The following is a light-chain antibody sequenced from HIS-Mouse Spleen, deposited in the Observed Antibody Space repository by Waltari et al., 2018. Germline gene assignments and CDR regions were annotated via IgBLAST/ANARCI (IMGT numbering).Light chain of an antibody. CDR3: SSYAGSNNYV. CDR1: SSEVGGYHY. V-gene: IGLV2-8*01. J-gene: IGLJ1*01. Sequence: QSALTQPPSASGSPGQSVTISCTGTSSEVGGYHYVSCYQQHPGKAPKPIIYDVSKRPSGVPDRFSGSKSGNTASLTVSGLQAEDEADYYCSSYAGSNNYVFGTGTKVTVL. CDR2: DVS.